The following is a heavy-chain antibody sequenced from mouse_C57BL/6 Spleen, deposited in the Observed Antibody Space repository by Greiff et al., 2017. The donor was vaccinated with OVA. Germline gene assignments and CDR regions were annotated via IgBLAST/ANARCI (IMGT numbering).Heavy chain of an antibody. CDR3: APAYYSNEGYYFDY. Sequence: VQLQQSGPELVKPGASVKISCKASGYTFTDYYMNWVKQSHGKSLEWIGDINPNNGGTSYNQKFKGKATLTVDKSSSTAYMELRSLTSEDSAVYYCAPAYYSNEGYYFDYWGQGTTLTVSS. V-gene: IGHV1-26*01. D-gene: IGHD2-5*01. J-gene: IGHJ2*01. CDR2: INPNNGGT. CDR1: GYTFTDYY.